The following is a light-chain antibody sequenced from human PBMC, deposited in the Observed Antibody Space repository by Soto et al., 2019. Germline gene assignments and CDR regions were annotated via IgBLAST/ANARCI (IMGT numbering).Light chain of an antibody. CDR1: PSIRNN. J-gene: IGKJ5*01. V-gene: IGKV3D-15*01. Sequence: EIVMMQSPATLSVSPGERATLSCRASPSIRNNLAWYQQKPGQAPRLLVYDASTRDTGIPARFSGSGSGTEFTLTISSLESEDLSGYYCQQYSNWPPITFGKGTRLEIK. CDR3: QQYSNWPPIT. CDR2: DAS.